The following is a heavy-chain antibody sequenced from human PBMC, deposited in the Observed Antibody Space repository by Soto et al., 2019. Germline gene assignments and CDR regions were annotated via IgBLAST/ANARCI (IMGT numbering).Heavy chain of an antibody. D-gene: IGHD3-3*01. Sequence: GGSLRLSCAASGFTFSSYAMHWVRQAPGKGLEWVAVIAYDGSNKYYADSVKGRVTISRDNSKNTLYLQMNSLRAEDTAVYYCASRAFGVVIIESYYGMDVWGPGTTVTVSS. CDR3: ASRAFGVVIIESYYGMDV. CDR1: GFTFSSYA. CDR2: IAYDGSNK. J-gene: IGHJ6*02. V-gene: IGHV3-30-3*01.